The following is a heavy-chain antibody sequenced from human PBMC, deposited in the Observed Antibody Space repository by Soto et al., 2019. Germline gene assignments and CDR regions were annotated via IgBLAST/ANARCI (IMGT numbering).Heavy chain of an antibody. CDR1: GGSFSGYY. Sequence: SETLSLTCAVYGGSFSGYYWSWIRQPPGKGLEWIGEINHSGSTNYNPSLKSRVTISVDTSKNQFSLKLSSVTAADTAVYYCASGDSYGGVYYYYGMDVWGQGTTVTVSS. CDR3: ASGDSYGGVYYYYGMDV. J-gene: IGHJ6*02. V-gene: IGHV4-34*01. D-gene: IGHD5-18*01. CDR2: INHSGST.